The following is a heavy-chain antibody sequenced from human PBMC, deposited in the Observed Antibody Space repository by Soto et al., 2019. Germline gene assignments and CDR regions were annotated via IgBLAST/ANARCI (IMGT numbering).Heavy chain of an antibody. D-gene: IGHD3-16*01. J-gene: IGHJ4*02. CDR1: GYTFTSYG. CDR2: INAYNGNT. V-gene: IGHV1-18*01. Sequence: QVQLVQSGAEVKKPGASVKVSCKASGYTFTSYGISWVRQAPGQGLEWMGWINAYNGNTNYAQNVQGRLTMTTDTTTSTAYMELSSLRSYDTAVYYCARDWFGVDYWGQGTLVTVSS. CDR3: ARDWFGVDY.